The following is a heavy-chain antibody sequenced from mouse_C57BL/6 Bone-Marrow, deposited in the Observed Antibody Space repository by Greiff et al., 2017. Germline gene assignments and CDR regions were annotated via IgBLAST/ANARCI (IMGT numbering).Heavy chain of an antibody. J-gene: IGHJ4*01. CDR1: GFNIKDYY. CDR3: TPYYYGSSSAMDY. CDR2: IDPEDGDT. Sequence: VQLQQSGAELVRPGASVKLSCTASGFNIKDYYMHWVKQRPEQGLEWIGRIDPEDGDTEYAPKFQGKATMTADTSSNTAYLQLSSLTSADTAVYYCTPYYYGSSSAMDYWGQGTSVTVSS. V-gene: IGHV14-1*01. D-gene: IGHD1-1*01.